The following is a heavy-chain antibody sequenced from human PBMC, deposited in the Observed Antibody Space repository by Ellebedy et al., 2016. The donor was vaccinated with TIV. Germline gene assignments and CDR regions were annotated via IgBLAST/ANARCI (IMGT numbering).Heavy chain of an antibody. V-gene: IGHV1-69*13. Sequence: ASVKVSXKASGYTFTNYGISWVRQAPGQGLEWMGGIVPLVGSIKYAEKFQGRVTISADESTTTGYLDFSSLTSEDTAVYYCARKFDGGGAFDSWGQGTMITVSP. CDR1: GYTFTNYG. D-gene: IGHD3-10*01. CDR3: ARKFDGGGAFDS. J-gene: IGHJ3*02. CDR2: IVPLVGSI.